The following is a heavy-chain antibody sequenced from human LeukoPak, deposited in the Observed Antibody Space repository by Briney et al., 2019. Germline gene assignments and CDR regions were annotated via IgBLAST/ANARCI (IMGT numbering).Heavy chain of an antibody. J-gene: IGHJ4*02. Sequence: GASVKVSCKASGYTFTGYYMHWVRQAPGRGLEWMGWINPNSGGTNYAQKFQGRVTMTRDTSISTAYMELSRLRSDDTAVYYCARDWNYYDSSGYYYFDYWGQGTLVTVSS. V-gene: IGHV1-2*02. CDR2: INPNSGGT. CDR1: GYTFTGYY. D-gene: IGHD3-22*01. CDR3: ARDWNYYDSSGYYYFDY.